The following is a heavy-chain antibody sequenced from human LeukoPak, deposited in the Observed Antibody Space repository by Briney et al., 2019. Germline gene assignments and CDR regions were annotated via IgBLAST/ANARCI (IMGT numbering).Heavy chain of an antibody. Sequence: PSETLSLTCTVSGGSISSYYWSWIRQPPGKGLEWIGYIYYSGSTNYNPSLESRVTISVDTSKNQFSLKLSSVTAADTAVYYCARDNGGFDYWGQGTLVTVSS. J-gene: IGHJ4*02. CDR2: IYYSGST. CDR1: GGSISSYY. CDR3: ARDNGGFDY. D-gene: IGHD3-10*01. V-gene: IGHV4-59*01.